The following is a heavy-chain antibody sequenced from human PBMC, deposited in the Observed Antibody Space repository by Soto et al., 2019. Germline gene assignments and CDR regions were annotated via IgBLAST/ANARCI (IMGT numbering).Heavy chain of an antibody. CDR1: GGSISSGGYY. Sequence: TSDTLSLTCTVSGGSISSGGYYWSWIRQHPGKGLEWIGYIYYSGSTYYNPSLKSRVTISVDTSKNQFSLKLSSVTAADTAVYYCAREPAGYGDYHPYTYYYYYMDVWGKGTTVNVSS. CDR2: IYYSGST. V-gene: IGHV4-31*03. CDR3: AREPAGYGDYHPYTYYYYYMDV. D-gene: IGHD4-17*01. J-gene: IGHJ6*03.